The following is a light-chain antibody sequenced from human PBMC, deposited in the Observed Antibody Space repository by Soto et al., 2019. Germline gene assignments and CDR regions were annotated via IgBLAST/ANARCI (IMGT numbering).Light chain of an antibody. Sequence: QSALTQPASVSGSPGQSITISCTGTSSDLGTYDYVSWYQHHPGKAPKLMIYDVSNRPSGVSNRFSGSKSGNTASLAISGLQAEDEADYYCSSYTTNRLYVFGTGTKVT. CDR2: DVS. J-gene: IGLJ1*01. V-gene: IGLV2-14*03. CDR3: SSYTTNRLYV. CDR1: SSDLGTYDY.